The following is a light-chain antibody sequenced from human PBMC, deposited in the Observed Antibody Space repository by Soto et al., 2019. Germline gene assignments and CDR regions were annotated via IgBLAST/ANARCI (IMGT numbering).Light chain of an antibody. V-gene: IGKV1-5*03. J-gene: IGKJ1*01. CDR2: TAS. Sequence: DIQMTQSPSTLSGSVGDRVTITCRGRQTISSWLACDHQKPGTAPKLLIYTASTLKSGAPSRFSGSGSGTDFPLTISSLQPDDFATYYRQHYNSYSEAFGQGTKVDIK. CDR3: QHYNSYSEA. CDR1: QTISSW.